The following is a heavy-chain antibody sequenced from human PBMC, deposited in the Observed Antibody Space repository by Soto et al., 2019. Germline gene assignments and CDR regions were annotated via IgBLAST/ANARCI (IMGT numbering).Heavy chain of an antibody. CDR3: ARDYSSGWNDGMDV. CDR1: GFTFSSYS. V-gene: IGHV3-21*01. CDR2: ISSSSSYI. D-gene: IGHD6-19*01. J-gene: IGHJ6*02. Sequence: PGGSLRLSCAASGFTFSSYSMNWVRQAPGKGLEWVSSISSSSSYIYYADSVKGRFTISRDNAKNSLYLQMNSLRAEDTAVYYCARDYSSGWNDGMDVWGQGTTVTVSS.